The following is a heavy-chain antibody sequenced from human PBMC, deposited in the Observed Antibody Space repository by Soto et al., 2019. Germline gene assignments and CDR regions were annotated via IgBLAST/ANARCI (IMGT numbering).Heavy chain of an antibody. CDR3: ARDRGDFWSGSQTVYYYYYGMDV. CDR1: GGSISSGGYY. V-gene: IGHV4-31*03. D-gene: IGHD3-3*01. Sequence: SETLSLTCTVSGGSISSGGYYWSWIRQHPGKGLEWIGYIYYSGSTYYNPSLKSRVTISVDTSKNQFSLKLSSVTAADTAVYYCARDRGDFWSGSQTVYYYYYGMDVWGQGTTVTVSS. CDR2: IYYSGST. J-gene: IGHJ6*02.